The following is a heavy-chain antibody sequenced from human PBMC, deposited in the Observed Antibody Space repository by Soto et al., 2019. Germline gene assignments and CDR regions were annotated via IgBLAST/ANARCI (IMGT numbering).Heavy chain of an antibody. J-gene: IGHJ4*02. D-gene: IGHD3-10*01. CDR3: APHPGGGGY. Sequence: EVQLVESGGGLIQPGGSLRLSCAVSGFTVSNNYMSWVRQAPGKGLEGVSVIYSGGYTAYGDSVKGRFTISRDNSKNTLFLQMKTLGAAAPAVFFWAPHPGGGGYWGQGTLVTVSS. CDR1: GFTVSNNY. V-gene: IGHV3-53*01. CDR2: IYSGGYT.